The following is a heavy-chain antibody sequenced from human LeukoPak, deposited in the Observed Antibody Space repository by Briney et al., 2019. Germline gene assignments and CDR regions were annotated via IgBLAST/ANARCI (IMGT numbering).Heavy chain of an antibody. D-gene: IGHD2-21*02. CDR3: AKDGCGADCSWYFDL. V-gene: IGHV1-69*05. CDR2: IIPIFGTA. J-gene: IGHJ2*01. Sequence: SVKVSCKASGGTFSSYAISWVRQAPGQGLEWMGGIIPIFGTANYAQKFQGRVTITTDESTSTAYMELSSLRSEDTAVYYCAKDGCGADCSWYFDLWGRGTLVTVSS. CDR1: GGTFSSYA.